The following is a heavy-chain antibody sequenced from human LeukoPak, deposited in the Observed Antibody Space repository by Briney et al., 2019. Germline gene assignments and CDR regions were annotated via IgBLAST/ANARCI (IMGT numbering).Heavy chain of an antibody. CDR3: ASSPPIWGSYRYAYFDY. J-gene: IGHJ4*02. V-gene: IGHV1-2*02. CDR2: INPNSGGT. D-gene: IGHD3-16*02. Sequence: ASVKVSCKASGYTFTGYYMHWVRQAPGQGLEWMGWINPNSGGTNYAQKFQGRVTMTRDTSISTAYMELSRLRSDDTAVYYCASSPPIWGSYRYAYFDYWGQGTLVTVSS. CDR1: GYTFTGYY.